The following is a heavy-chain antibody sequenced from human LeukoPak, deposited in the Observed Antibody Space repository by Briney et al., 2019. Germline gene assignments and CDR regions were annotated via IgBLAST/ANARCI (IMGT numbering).Heavy chain of an antibody. CDR3: ARVQLERFGDFDY. D-gene: IGHD3-16*01. Sequence: ASVKVSCKASGGTFSSYAISWVRQAPGQGLEWMGRIIPILGIANYAQKFQGRVTITADKSTSTAYMELSSLRSEDTAVYYCARVQLERFGDFDYWGQGTLVTVSS. CDR2: IIPILGIA. J-gene: IGHJ4*02. V-gene: IGHV1-69*04. CDR1: GGTFSSYA.